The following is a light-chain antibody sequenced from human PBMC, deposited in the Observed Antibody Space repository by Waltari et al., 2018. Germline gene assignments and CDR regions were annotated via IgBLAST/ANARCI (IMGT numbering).Light chain of an antibody. V-gene: IGKV1-39*01. CDR1: QSISGS. CDR3: LQTYTTPLT. Sequence: DIQMTQSPSSLSASVGDRVTITCRASQSISGSFHWYQHKLGKAPKLLIYAASSLQRGVPSRFSGSASGTYFTLTISSLQPEDFATYYCLQTYTTPLTFGGGTNVEIK. CDR2: AAS. J-gene: IGKJ4*01.